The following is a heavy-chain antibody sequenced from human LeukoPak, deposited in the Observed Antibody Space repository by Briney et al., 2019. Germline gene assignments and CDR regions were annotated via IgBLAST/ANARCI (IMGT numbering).Heavy chain of an antibody. CDR3: ARVYSTIFGVVRNWFDP. Sequence: GGSLRLSCAATGFTFSSYSMNWVRQAPGKGLGWVSSISSSSSYIYYADSVKGRFTISRDNAKNSLYLQMNSLRAEDTAVYYCARVYSTIFGVVRNWFDPWGQGTLVTVSS. V-gene: IGHV3-21*01. CDR1: GFTFSSYS. CDR2: ISSSSSYI. J-gene: IGHJ5*02. D-gene: IGHD3-3*01.